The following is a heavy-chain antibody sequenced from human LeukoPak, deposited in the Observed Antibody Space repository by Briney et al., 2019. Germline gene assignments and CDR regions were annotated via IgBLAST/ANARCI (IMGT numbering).Heavy chain of an antibody. J-gene: IGHJ5*01. Sequence: PSETLSLTCTVSGGSISSGGYYWSWIRQHPGKGLEWIGYIYYSGSTYYNPSLKSRVSISVDTSKNQFSLKLTSVTAADTAVYYCARNVGPNWFDSWGQGTLVTVSS. D-gene: IGHD1-26*01. V-gene: IGHV4-31*03. CDR1: GGSISSGGYY. CDR3: ARNVGPNWFDS. CDR2: IYYSGST.